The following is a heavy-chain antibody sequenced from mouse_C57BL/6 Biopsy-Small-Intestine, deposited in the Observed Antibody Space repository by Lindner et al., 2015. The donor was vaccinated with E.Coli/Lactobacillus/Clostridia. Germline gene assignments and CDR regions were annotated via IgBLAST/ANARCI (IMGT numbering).Heavy chain of an antibody. CDR2: IYPYNGVS. J-gene: IGHJ4*01. CDR1: GFSFTGYY. CDR3: ARRVWLRDYYAMDY. Sequence: VQLQESGPELVKPGASVKISCKASGFSFTGYYMHWVKQSHGNILDWIGYIYPYNGVSSYNQKFKDKATLTVDRSSSTAYMELHSLTSEDSAVYFCARRVWLRDYYAMDYWGQGTSVTVSS. V-gene: IGHV1-31*01. D-gene: IGHD2-2*01.